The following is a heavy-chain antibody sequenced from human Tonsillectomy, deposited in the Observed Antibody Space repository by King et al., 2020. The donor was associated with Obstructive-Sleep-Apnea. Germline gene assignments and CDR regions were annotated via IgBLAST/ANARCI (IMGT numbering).Heavy chain of an antibody. Sequence: VQLQESGPGLVKPSQTLSLTCTVSGGSINSGDYYWSWIRQHPGKALEWIGYIYYSGSTHYNPSLKSRVSISVDTSKNQFSLRLSSVTAADTAVYYCARNPYSYGYVSWFDPWGQGTLVTVSS. V-gene: IGHV4-31*03. J-gene: IGHJ5*02. CDR2: IYYSGST. CDR3: ARNPYSYGYVSWFDP. D-gene: IGHD5-18*01. CDR1: GGSINSGDYY.